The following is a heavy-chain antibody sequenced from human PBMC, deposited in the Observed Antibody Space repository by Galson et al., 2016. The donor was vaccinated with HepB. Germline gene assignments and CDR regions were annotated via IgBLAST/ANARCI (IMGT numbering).Heavy chain of an antibody. J-gene: IGHJ3*02. CDR1: GITLRNFI. Sequence: SLRLSCAASGITLRNFIIHWVRQPPGKGLEWVAAISHDDISKYYTDSVKGRFTISRDNSGNTVDLKMNSLRAEDTAVYYFARATHSSGYCDVFDIWGQGTKVTVSS. CDR2: ISHDDISK. CDR3: ARATHSSGYCDVFDI. D-gene: IGHD3-22*01. V-gene: IGHV3-30-3*01.